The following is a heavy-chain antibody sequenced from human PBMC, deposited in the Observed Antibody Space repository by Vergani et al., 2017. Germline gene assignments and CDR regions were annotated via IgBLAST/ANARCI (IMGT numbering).Heavy chain of an antibody. CDR3: ASSWPRLPVEY. CDR1: GYTFTGYY. Sequence: QVQLVQSGAEVKKPGASVKVSCKVSGYTFTGYYMHWVRQAPGQGFEWMGWINPNSGVTNYAQKFQGRVTMTRDTSISTAYRGLSRLGSDDTAVYYCASSWPRLPVEYWGQGTLVIVSS. J-gene: IGHJ4*02. V-gene: IGHV1-2*02. CDR2: INPNSGVT. D-gene: IGHD5-12*01.